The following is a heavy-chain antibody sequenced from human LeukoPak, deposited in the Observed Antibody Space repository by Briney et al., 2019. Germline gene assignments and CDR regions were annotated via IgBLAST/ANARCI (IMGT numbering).Heavy chain of an antibody. CDR3: AKLHSSVWFGGGFDY. CDR2: IKQDGSEK. CDR1: GFTFSTYR. J-gene: IGHJ4*02. V-gene: IGHV3-7*01. D-gene: IGHD3-10*01. Sequence: PGGSLRLSCAASGFTFSTYRMSWVRQAPGKGLEWVANIKQDGSEKHYVDSVKGRFTISRDNAKNSLYLQMSSLRAEDTAVYYCAKLHSSVWFGGGFDYWGQGTLVTVSS.